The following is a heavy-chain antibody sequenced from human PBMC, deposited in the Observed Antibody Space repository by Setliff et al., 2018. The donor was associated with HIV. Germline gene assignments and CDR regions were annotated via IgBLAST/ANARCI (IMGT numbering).Heavy chain of an antibody. D-gene: IGHD6-19*01. CDR3: ARVVSGTGYYFDY. J-gene: IGHJ4*02. CDR1: GGSISSSRYF. CDR2: IYYTGTT. Sequence: PSETLSLTCTVPGGSISSSRYFWGWIRQPPGKGLEWIGSIYYTGTTYYNPSLKSRVTISVDTSKNQFSLSLSSETAADTAVYFCARVVSGTGYYFDYWGLGTLVTVSS. V-gene: IGHV4-39*07.